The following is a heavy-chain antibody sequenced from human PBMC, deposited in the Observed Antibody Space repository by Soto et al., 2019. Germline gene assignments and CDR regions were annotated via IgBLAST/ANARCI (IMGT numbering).Heavy chain of an antibody. Sequence: SETLSLTCTVSGGSISSGEYYWTWIRQPPGKTLEWIGAIYYHGNTYSNPSLKSRVTISVDTSNNQLSLKLRSVTAADTAVYYCARHDGFSSGWIFDYWGHGTLVTVSS. V-gene: IGHV4-39*01. CDR2: IYYHGNT. D-gene: IGHD6-19*01. J-gene: IGHJ4*01. CDR1: GGSISSGEYY. CDR3: ARHDGFSSGWIFDY.